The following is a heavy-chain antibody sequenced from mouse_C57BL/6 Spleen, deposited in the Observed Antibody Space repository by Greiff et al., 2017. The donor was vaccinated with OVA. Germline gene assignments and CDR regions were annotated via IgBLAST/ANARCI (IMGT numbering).Heavy chain of an antibody. CDR2: IYPGSGNT. J-gene: IGHJ4*01. Sequence: QVQLKESGAELVRPGASVKLSCKASGYTFTDYYINWVKQRPGQGLEWIARIYPGSGNTYYNEKFKGKATLTAEKSSSTAYMQLSSLTSEDSAVYFCARTRGYGSSYYAMDYWGQGTSVTVSS. CDR1: GYTFTDYY. V-gene: IGHV1-76*01. CDR3: ARTRGYGSSYYAMDY. D-gene: IGHD1-1*01.